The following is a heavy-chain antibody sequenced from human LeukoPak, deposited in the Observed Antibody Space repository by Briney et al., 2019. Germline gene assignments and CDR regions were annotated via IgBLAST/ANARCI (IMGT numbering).Heavy chain of an antibody. Sequence: SETLSLTCTVSGGSLSSGGYYWSWIRQPAGKGLEWIGRIYTNGNTNYNPSLKSRVTISVDTSKNQFSLKLSSVTAADTAVYYCARPRHPWLWAYWGQGTLVTVSS. J-gene: IGHJ4*02. V-gene: IGHV4-61*02. CDR3: ARPRHPWLWAY. CDR1: GGSLSSGGYY. CDR2: IYTNGNT. D-gene: IGHD3-9*01.